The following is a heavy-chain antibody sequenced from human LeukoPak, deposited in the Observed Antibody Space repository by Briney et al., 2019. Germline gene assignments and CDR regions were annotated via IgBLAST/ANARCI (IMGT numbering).Heavy chain of an antibody. CDR1: GYTFSTYA. Sequence: ASVKVSCKASGYTFSTYAINWVRQAPGQGLEWMGWINTNTGNPTYAQGFTGRFVFSLDTSVSTADLQISSLKAEDTAVYYCARDRSEGGATGPFDYWGQGTLVTVSS. V-gene: IGHV7-4-1*02. D-gene: IGHD1-26*01. J-gene: IGHJ4*02. CDR2: INTNTGNP. CDR3: ARDRSEGGATGPFDY.